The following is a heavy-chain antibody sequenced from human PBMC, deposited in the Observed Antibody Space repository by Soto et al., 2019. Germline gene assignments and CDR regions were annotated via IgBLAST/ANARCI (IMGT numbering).Heavy chain of an antibody. D-gene: IGHD6-19*01. V-gene: IGHV3-30*18. J-gene: IGHJ6*02. CDR1: GFTFSSYG. CDR3: ANVGLAVAGTGGGMDV. CDR2: ISYDGSNK. Sequence: QVQLVESGGGVVQPGRSLRLSCAASGFTFSSYGMHWVRQAPGKGLEWVAVISYDGSNKYYADSVKGRFTISRDNSKKPFYLQMNSLRAEDTAVYYCANVGLAVAGTGGGMDVWGQGTTVNVSS.